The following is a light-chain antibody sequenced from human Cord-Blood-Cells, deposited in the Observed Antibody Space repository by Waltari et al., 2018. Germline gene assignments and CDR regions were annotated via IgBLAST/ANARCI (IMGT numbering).Light chain of an antibody. V-gene: IGLV2-23*02. CDR3: CSYAGSSTNVV. Sequence: QSALTQPAPVSGSPGHSITIPCTGPSSDVGGYNSSSWYQQHPGKAPNLMIYDVSKRPSGVSNRFSGSKSGNTASLTISGLQAEDEADYYCCSYAGSSTNVVFGGGTKLTVL. CDR2: DVS. J-gene: IGLJ2*01. CDR1: SSDVGGYNS.